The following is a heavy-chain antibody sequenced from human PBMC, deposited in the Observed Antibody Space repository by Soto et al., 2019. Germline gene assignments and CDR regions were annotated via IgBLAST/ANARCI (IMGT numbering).Heavy chain of an antibody. CDR3: ARGWGYYFDF. V-gene: IGHV4-59*01. D-gene: IGHD3-16*01. J-gene: IGHJ4*02. CDR1: GGSISSYY. Sequence: QVQLQESGPGLVKPSETLSLTCTVSGGSISSYYWSWIRQPPGKGLEWIGYIYYSGSTNYNPSLKSRVTISVDTSKNQFSLMLSSVTAADPAVYYCARGWGYYFDFWGQRTLVTVSS. CDR2: IYYSGST.